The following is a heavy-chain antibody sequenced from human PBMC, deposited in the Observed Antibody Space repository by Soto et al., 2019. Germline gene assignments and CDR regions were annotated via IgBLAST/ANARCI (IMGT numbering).Heavy chain of an antibody. CDR2: ISYDGSNK. D-gene: IGHD1-26*01. CDR1: GSTFSSYG. Sequence: PGGSLRLSCAASGSTFSSYGMHWVRQAPGKGLEWVAVISYDGSNKYYADSVKGRFTISRDNSKNTLYLQMNSLRAEDTAVYYCAKDRWVDAFDIWGQGTMVTVSS. V-gene: IGHV3-30*18. CDR3: AKDRWVDAFDI. J-gene: IGHJ3*02.